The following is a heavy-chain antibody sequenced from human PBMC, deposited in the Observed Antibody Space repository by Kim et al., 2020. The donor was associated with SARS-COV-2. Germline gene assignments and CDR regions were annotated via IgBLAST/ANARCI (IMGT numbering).Heavy chain of an antibody. CDR2: IYYSGST. CDR3: ARHPLYDFWSGYHNWFDP. Sequence: SETLSLTCTVSGCSISSSSYYWGWIRQPPGKGLEWIGSIYYSGSTYYNPSLKSRVTISVDTSKNQFSLKLSSVTAADTAVYYCARHPLYDFWSGYHNWFDPWGQGTLVTVSS. D-gene: IGHD3-3*01. CDR1: GCSISSSSYY. V-gene: IGHV4-39*01. J-gene: IGHJ5*02.